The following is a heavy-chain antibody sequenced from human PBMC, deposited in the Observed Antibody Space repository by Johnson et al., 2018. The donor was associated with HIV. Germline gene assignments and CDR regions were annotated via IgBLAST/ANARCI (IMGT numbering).Heavy chain of an antibody. CDR1: GFTFSSYW. CDR2: IKHDGSEK. CDR3: ARQFRSVGAPDAFDI. D-gene: IGHD3-16*01. Sequence: VQLVESGGGLVQPGGSLRLSCAASGFTFSSYWMSWVRQAPGKGLEWVANIKHDGSEKYYVDSVKGRFTISRYNAKNSLYLQMNSLRAEDTAMYYCARQFRSVGAPDAFDIWGQGTMVTVSS. J-gene: IGHJ3*02. V-gene: IGHV3-7*01.